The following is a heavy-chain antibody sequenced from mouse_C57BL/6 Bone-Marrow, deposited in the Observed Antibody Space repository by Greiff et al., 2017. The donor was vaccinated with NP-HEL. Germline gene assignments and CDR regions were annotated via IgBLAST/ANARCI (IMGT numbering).Heavy chain of an antibody. V-gene: IGHV1-75*01. CDR1: GYTFTDYY. D-gene: IGHD1-1*01. CDR2: IFPGSGST. J-gene: IGHJ3*01. CDR3: ARDNYGSAWFAY. Sequence: VKLQESGPELVKPGASVKISCKASGYTFTDYYINWVKQRPGQGLEWIGWIFPGSGSTYYNEKFKGKATLTVDKSSSTAYMLLSSLTSEDSAVYFCARDNYGSAWFAYWGQGTLVTVSA.